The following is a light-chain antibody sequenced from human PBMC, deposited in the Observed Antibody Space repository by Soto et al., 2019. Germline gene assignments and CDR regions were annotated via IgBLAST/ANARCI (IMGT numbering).Light chain of an antibody. Sequence: DIQMTQSPSSLSASVGDRVTITCRASQSISSYLNWYQQKPGKAPKLLIYAASSLQSGVPSRFSGSGSGTAFILTSSSLQPEDFATYYCQPSYRTPFTFGPGTKVDVK. V-gene: IGKV1-39*01. CDR1: QSISSY. CDR2: AAS. CDR3: QPSYRTPFT. J-gene: IGKJ3*01.